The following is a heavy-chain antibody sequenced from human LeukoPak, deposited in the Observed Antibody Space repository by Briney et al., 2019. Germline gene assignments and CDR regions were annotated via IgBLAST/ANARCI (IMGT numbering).Heavy chain of an antibody. CDR2: IWSDATNQ. V-gene: IGHV3-33*06. CDR3: VKDAQRGFDYSNSLQH. CDR1: GFTFSHYG. J-gene: IGHJ4*02. Sequence: GGSLRLSCEASGFTFSHYGMHWVRQAPGKGLEWVAVIWSDATNQYYADSVKGRFTISRDNFKNTVSLQMNSPRVEDTAVYYCVKDAQRGFDYSNSLQHWGQGSLVTVSS. D-gene: IGHD4-11*01.